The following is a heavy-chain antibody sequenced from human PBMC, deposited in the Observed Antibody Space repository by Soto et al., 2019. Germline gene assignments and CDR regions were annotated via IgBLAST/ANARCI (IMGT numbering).Heavy chain of an antibody. Sequence: SETLSLTCTVSGGSISSYYWSWIRQPPGKGLEWIGYIYYSGSTNYNPSLKSRVTISVDTSKNQFSLKLSSVTAADTAVYYCARDPGDCTNGVCTWFDPWGQGTLVTVSS. V-gene: IGHV4-59*01. J-gene: IGHJ5*02. CDR3: ARDPGDCTNGVCTWFDP. CDR2: IYYSGST. CDR1: GGSISSYY. D-gene: IGHD2-8*01.